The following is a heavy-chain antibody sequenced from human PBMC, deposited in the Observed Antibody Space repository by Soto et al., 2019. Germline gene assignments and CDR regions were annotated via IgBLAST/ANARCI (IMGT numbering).Heavy chain of an antibody. D-gene: IGHD3-16*01. J-gene: IGHJ4*02. CDR2: IYYSGIT. CDR1: GGSVSSGSYY. V-gene: IGHV4-61*01. CDR3: ARDQGGIGY. Sequence: PSETLSLTCTVSGGSVSSGSYYWSWIRQPPGKGLEWIGYIYYSGITNYNPSLKSRVTISVDTSKNQFSLKLSSVTAADTAVYYCARDQGGIGYWGQGTLVTVSS.